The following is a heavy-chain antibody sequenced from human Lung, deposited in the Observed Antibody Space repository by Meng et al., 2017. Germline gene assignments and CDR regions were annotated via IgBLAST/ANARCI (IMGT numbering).Heavy chain of an antibody. CDR1: GYSFTCCG. D-gene: IGHD6-6*01. CDR2: ISAYSGYT. J-gene: IGHJ4*02. CDR3: ARNSSSSVVDY. V-gene: IGHV1-18*01. Sequence: VQLVQSGAEVKKPGASVMASCKASGYSFTCCGISWVRQAPGQGLEWLGWISAYSGYTNYAQKLQGRVTMTTDTSTSTAYMELRSLSSDDTALYYCARNSSSSVVDYWGQGTLVTVSS.